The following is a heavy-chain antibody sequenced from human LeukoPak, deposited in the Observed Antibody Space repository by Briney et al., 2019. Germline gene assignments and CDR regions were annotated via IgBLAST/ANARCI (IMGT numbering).Heavy chain of an antibody. Sequence: SETLSLTCTVSGGSISSYYWSWIRQPAGKGLEWIGRIYTSGSTNYNPSLKSRVTMSVDTSKNQFSLKLSSVTAADTAVYYCARHRPPTVVASHFDYWGQGTLVTVSS. D-gene: IGHD4-23*01. CDR1: GGSISSYY. J-gene: IGHJ4*02. V-gene: IGHV4-4*07. CDR2: IYTSGST. CDR3: ARHRPPTVVASHFDY.